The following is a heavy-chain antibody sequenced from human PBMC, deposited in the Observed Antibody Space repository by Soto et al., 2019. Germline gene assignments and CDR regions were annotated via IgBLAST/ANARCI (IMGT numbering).Heavy chain of an antibody. CDR3: VSDYDSGGYIGY. V-gene: IGHV4-30-4*01. CDR1: GGSISTADYY. Sequence: QVQLHESGPGLVRPSQTLSLTCNVSGGSISTADYYWSWIRQPPGKGLEWIGYFYYRGSTYYNPSLESRVAISIDTSKNQFSLNLTSVTAADTAVYYCVSDYDSGGYIGYWGQGTLVTVSS. CDR2: FYYRGST. D-gene: IGHD3-22*01. J-gene: IGHJ4*02.